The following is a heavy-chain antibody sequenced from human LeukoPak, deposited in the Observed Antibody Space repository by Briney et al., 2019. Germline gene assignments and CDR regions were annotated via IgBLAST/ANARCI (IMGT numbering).Heavy chain of an antibody. CDR2: INHSGST. J-gene: IGHJ4*02. D-gene: IGHD3-16*02. CDR3: ARTTFGGVIHY. V-gene: IGHV4-34*01. Sequence: GSLRLSCAASGFTFSSYAMSWIRQPPGKGLEWIGEINHSGSTNYNPSLKSRVTISVDTSKNQFSLKLSSVTAADTAVYYCARTTFGGVIHYWGQGTLVTVSS. CDR1: GFTFSSYA.